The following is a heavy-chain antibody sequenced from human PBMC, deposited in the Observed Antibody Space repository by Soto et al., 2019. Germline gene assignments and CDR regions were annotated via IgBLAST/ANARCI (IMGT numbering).Heavy chain of an antibody. J-gene: IGHJ3*01. Sequence: QVQLVQSGGGLVQPGMSLRLSCVASGFTFSSYAMEWVRQAQGKGLEWVAVVSYDGSNTFYADSVRGRFTISRDTSENTLYLHMDSLRIEDTSMYYCARVRRLQLLYRKDAFDVWGQGTMVTVSS. CDR2: VSYDGSNT. CDR3: ARVRRLQLLYRKDAFDV. CDR1: GFTFSSYA. V-gene: IGHV3-30*04. D-gene: IGHD1-7*01.